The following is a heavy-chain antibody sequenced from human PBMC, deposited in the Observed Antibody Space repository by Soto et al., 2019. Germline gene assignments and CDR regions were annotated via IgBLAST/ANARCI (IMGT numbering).Heavy chain of an antibody. CDR1: GGSISSGGYS. CDR2: IYHSGST. D-gene: IGHD6-6*01. CDR3: ARTSRFDC. J-gene: IGHJ4*02. V-gene: IGHV4-30-2*01. Sequence: ASETLSLTCAVSGGSISSGGYSWSWIRQPPGKGLEWIGYIYHSGSTYYNPSLKSRITISVDTSKKKFSLKLSSVTAADTAVYYCARTSRFDCWGQGTLVTVSS.